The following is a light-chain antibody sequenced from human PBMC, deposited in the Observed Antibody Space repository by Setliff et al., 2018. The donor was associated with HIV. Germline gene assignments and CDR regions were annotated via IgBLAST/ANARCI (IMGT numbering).Light chain of an antibody. J-gene: IGLJ2*01. Sequence: QSVLTQPASVSGSPGQSVTISCTGTSSDVGAYNYVSWYQQHPGKAPKLMIYEVNKRPSGVPDRFSGSKSGNTASLTVSGLQAEDEADYYCTSYAGSNNFVVFGGGTKVTVL. CDR2: EVN. CDR3: TSYAGSNNFVV. CDR1: SSDVGAYNY. V-gene: IGLV2-8*01.